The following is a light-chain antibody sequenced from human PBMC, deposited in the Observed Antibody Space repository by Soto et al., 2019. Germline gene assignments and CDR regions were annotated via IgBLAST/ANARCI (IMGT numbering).Light chain of an antibody. CDR2: DAS. Sequence: EIVLTQSPATLSLSPGERATLSCRASQSVSSYFAWYQQKPGQPPRLLIYDASNRATGIPARFSGSGSGTDFTLTISSLEPEGFAVYYWQRRSSWPPPTVGGGTKVEIK. CDR3: QRRSSWPPPT. V-gene: IGKV3-11*01. CDR1: QSVSSY. J-gene: IGKJ4*02.